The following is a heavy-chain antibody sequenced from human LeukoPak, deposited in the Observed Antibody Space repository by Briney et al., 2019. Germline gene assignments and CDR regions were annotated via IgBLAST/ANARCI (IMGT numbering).Heavy chain of an antibody. CDR2: IGTSGTSI. V-gene: IGHV3-48*03. CDR1: GFTFSSFE. CDR3: ARGLDYSGWPFDY. D-gene: IGHD6-25*01. Sequence: GGSLRLSCAASGFTFSSFEMNWVRQAPGKGLEWVAYIGTSGTSIYYADSVKGRFTVSRDNAKNSLYLQMSSLRVEDTAVYYCARGLDYSGWPFDYWGQGTLATVSS. J-gene: IGHJ4*02.